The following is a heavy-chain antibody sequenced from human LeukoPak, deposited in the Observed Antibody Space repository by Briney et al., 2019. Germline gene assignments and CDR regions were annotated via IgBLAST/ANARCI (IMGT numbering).Heavy chain of an antibody. CDR2: INHSGST. V-gene: IGHV4-34*01. D-gene: IGHD6-6*01. Sequence: PSETLSLTCAVYGGSFSGYYWSWIRQPPGKGLEWIGEINHSGSTNYNPSLKSRVTISVDTSKNQFSLKLSSVTAADTAVYYCASLLGCSSSSSPLDVWGKGTTVTVSS. J-gene: IGHJ6*04. CDR1: GGSFSGYY. CDR3: ASLLGCSSSSSPLDV.